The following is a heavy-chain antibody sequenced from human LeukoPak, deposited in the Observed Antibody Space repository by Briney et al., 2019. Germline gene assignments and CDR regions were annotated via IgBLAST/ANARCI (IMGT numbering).Heavy chain of an antibody. V-gene: IGHV1-2*02. CDR3: ARTPGYSSSWYLSYYSYYMDV. CDR1: GYTFTGYY. Sequence: ASVKVSCKASGYTFTGYYMHWVRQAPAQGLEWMGWINPNSGDTNYAQKFQGRVTMTRDTSISTAYMELSRLRSDDTAVYYCARTPGYSSSWYLSYYSYYMDVWGKGTTVTVSS. CDR2: INPNSGDT. D-gene: IGHD6-13*01. J-gene: IGHJ6*03.